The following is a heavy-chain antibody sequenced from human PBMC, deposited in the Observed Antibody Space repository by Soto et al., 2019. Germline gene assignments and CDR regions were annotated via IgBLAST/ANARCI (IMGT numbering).Heavy chain of an antibody. J-gene: IGHJ3*02. V-gene: IGHV4-59*01. D-gene: IGHD3-22*01. CDR2: IYYSGST. CDR1: GGSISSYY. CDR3: AREPHYYYDSSGYPLNAFDI. Sequence: PSETLSLTCTVSGGSISSYYWSWIRQPPGKGLEWIGYIYYSGSTNYNPSLKSRVTISVDTSKNQFSLKLSSVTAADTAVYYCAREPHYYYDSSGYPLNAFDIWGQGTMVTVSS.